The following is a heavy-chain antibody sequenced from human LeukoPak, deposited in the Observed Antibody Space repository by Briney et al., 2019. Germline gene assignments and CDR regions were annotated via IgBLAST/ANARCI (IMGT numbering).Heavy chain of an antibody. CDR1: GFTFSSYW. J-gene: IGHJ5*02. CDR2: IKQDGSEK. Sequence: GGSLRLSCAASGFTFSSYWMSWVRQAPGKGLEWVANIKQDGSEKYYVDSVKGRFTISRDNAKNSLYLQMNSLRAEDTAVYYCARENGQYYYGSGSLRTNWFDPWGQGTLVTVSS. CDR3: ARENGQYYYGSGSLRTNWFDP. V-gene: IGHV3-7*01. D-gene: IGHD3-10*01.